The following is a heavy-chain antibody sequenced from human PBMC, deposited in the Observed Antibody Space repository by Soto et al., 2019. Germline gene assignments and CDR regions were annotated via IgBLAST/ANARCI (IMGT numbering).Heavy chain of an antibody. CDR3: ARGDYYDTSGPFSDAYDV. D-gene: IGHD3-22*01. J-gene: IGHJ3*01. Sequence: PGGSLRLSCAASGFTFSTYWMTWVRQAPGKELEWVANIKPDGSEKWYVDSVRGRFAISRDNAKNSVYLQMNSLRAEDTAVYYCARGDYYDTSGPFSDAYDVWGQGTMVTVSS. CDR2: IKPDGSEK. V-gene: IGHV3-7*04. CDR1: GFTFSTYW.